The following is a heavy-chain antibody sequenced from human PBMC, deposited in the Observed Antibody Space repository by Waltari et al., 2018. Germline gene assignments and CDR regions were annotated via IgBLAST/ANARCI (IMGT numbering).Heavy chain of an antibody. CDR1: GYTLTELS. J-gene: IGHJ6*02. V-gene: IGHV1-24*01. Sequence: QVQLVQSGAEVKKPGASVKVSCKVSGYTLTELSMHWVRQAPGKGLEWMGGVETEDGETIYAQKFQGRVTMTEDTSTDTAYMELSSLRSEDTAVYYCATYERVIHYYGMDVWGQGTTVTVSS. D-gene: IGHD3-16*02. CDR2: VETEDGET. CDR3: ATYERVIHYYGMDV.